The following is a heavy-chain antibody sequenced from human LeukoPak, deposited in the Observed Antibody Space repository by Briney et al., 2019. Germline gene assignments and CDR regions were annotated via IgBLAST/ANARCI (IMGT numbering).Heavy chain of an antibody. Sequence: ASVKVPCKASGYTFTSYGISWVRQAPGQGLEWMGWICAYNGNTNYAQKLQGRVTMITDTTTSTAYMELRSLRSDDTAVYYCARDDSVAGTDYWGQGTLVTVSS. D-gene: IGHD6-19*01. CDR3: ARDDSVAGTDY. V-gene: IGHV1-18*01. CDR2: ICAYNGNT. CDR1: GYTFTSYG. J-gene: IGHJ4*02.